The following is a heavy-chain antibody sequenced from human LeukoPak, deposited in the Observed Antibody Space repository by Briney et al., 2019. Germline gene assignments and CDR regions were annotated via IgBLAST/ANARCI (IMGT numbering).Heavy chain of an antibody. CDR2: IYHSGST. V-gene: IGHV4-4*02. J-gene: IGHJ5*02. CDR1: GGSISSSNW. Sequence: PSETLSLTCAVSGGSISSSNWWSWVRQPPGKGLEWIGEIYHSGSTNYNPSLKSRVTISVDKSKNQFSLKLSSVTAADTAAYYCARDHGQNNWFDPWGQGTLVTVSS. CDR3: ARDHGQNNWFDP.